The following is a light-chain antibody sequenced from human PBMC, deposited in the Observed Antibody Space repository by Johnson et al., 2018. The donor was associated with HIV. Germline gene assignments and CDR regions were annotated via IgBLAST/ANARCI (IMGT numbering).Light chain of an antibody. V-gene: IGLV1-51*01. CDR3: GIWDSSLNSKV. Sequence: QSVLTQPPSVSAAPGQKVTISCSGSSSNIGNNYVSWYQQLPGTAPKLLIYDNNKRPSGIPDRFSGSKSGTSATLGIPGLQPGDEADYYCGIWDSSLNSKVFGTGTKVSVL. CDR2: DNN. CDR1: SSNIGNNY. J-gene: IGLJ1*01.